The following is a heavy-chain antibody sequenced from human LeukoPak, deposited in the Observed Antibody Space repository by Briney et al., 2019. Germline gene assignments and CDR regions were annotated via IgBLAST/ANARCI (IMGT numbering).Heavy chain of an antibody. CDR3: ARMDTRRGSSSGSWFDP. V-gene: IGHV4-61*02. D-gene: IGHD6-6*01. J-gene: IGHJ5*02. CDR1: GGSISSGSYY. Sequence: SETLSLTCTVSGGSISSGSYYWSWIRQPAGKGLEWIGRIYTTGSTNYNPSLKSRVTISVDTSKNHFSLKLSSVTAADTAVYYCARMDTRRGSSSGSWFDPWGQGTLVTVSS. CDR2: IYTTGST.